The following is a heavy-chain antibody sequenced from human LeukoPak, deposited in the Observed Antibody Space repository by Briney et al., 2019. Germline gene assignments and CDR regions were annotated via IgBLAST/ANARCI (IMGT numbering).Heavy chain of an antibody. CDR2: ICYSGST. Sequence: PSETLSLTCTVSGGSISSYYWSWIRQPPGKGLEWIGYICYSGSTNYNPSLKSRVTISVDTSKNQFSLKLSSVTAADTAVYYCARGGRIGKQWPLSGYFDYWGQGTLVTVSS. CDR1: GGSISSYY. CDR3: ARGGRIGKQWPLSGYFDY. V-gene: IGHV4-59*01. J-gene: IGHJ4*02. D-gene: IGHD6-19*01.